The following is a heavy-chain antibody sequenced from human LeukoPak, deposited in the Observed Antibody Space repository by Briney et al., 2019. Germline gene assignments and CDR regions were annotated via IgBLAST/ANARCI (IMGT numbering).Heavy chain of an antibody. Sequence: GGSLRLSCAASGFTLSSYAMTWIRQAPGKGLEWVANIKEDGREKHYVDSVRGRFTISRDIAKNSIYLQMNSLKVDDTAVYYCATTLWGGSTVWGQGTMVTVSS. V-gene: IGHV3-7*01. CDR3: ATTLWGGSTV. D-gene: IGHD2-21*01. J-gene: IGHJ3*01. CDR1: GFTLSSYA. CDR2: IKEDGREK.